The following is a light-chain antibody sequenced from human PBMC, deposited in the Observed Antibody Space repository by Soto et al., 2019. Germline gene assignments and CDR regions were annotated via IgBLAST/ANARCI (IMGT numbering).Light chain of an antibody. CDR3: QQSNSCPNT. J-gene: IGKJ2*01. CDR1: QSISSH. Sequence: DIQMTQSPSSLSASIGDRVTITCRASQSISSHLNWYQQRPGKAPKLLIYGASSLQSGVPSRFSGSGSGTDFTLTISSLQPEDFATYYCQQSNSCPNTFGQGTKLESK. CDR2: GAS. V-gene: IGKV1-39*01.